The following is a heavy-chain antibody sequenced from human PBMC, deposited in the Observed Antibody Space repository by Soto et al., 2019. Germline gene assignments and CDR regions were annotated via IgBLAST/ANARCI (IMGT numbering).Heavy chain of an antibody. J-gene: IGHJ4*02. V-gene: IGHV1-2*04. D-gene: IGHD2-21*02. CDR3: SRDWGAFDY. Sequence: QVQLVQSGAEVKKPGASVKVSCKASGYTFTGYYMHWVRQAPGQGLEWMGWINPNSGGTNYAQKCQGWVTMTRDTALSTAYIELSRLSSDDTAAYSCSRDWGAFDYWGQGTLVTVSS. CDR1: GYTFTGYY. CDR2: INPNSGGT.